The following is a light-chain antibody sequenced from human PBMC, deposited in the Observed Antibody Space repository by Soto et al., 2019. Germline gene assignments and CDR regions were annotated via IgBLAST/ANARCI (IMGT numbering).Light chain of an antibody. CDR2: DAS. J-gene: IGKJ4*01. CDR1: QSIGTY. V-gene: IGKV1-39*01. CDR3: QESYNTPRLT. Sequence: DIQMTQSPSSLSASVGDRVTITCRASQSIGTYLNWYQLRPGKAPELLIYDASSLLSGVPSRFSGSGSGTDFTLTISSLQHEDFATYYCQESYNTPRLTFGGGTKVEIK.